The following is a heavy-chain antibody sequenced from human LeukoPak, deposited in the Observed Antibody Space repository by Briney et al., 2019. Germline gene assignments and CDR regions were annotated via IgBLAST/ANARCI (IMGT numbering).Heavy chain of an antibody. CDR2: IYSDNT. Sequence: GGSLRLSCTVSGFTVSSNSMSWVRQAPGKGLEWVSFIYSDNTHYSDSVKGRFTISRDNSKNTLYLQMNSLRAEDTAVYYCARHGRWRGAFDIWGQGTMVTVSS. J-gene: IGHJ3*02. CDR3: ARHGRWRGAFDI. V-gene: IGHV3-53*01. D-gene: IGHD3-10*01. CDR1: GFTVSSNS.